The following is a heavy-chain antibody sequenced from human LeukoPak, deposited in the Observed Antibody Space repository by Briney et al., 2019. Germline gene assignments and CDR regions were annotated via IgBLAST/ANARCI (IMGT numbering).Heavy chain of an antibody. Sequence: PGESLRLSCAASGFTFSDYYMSWIRQAPGKGLEWVSYISSSSSYTNYADSVKGRFTISRDNAKNSLYLQMNSLRAEDTAVYYCARWDYDFWSGETGHDAFDIWSQGTMVTVSS. D-gene: IGHD3-3*01. CDR1: GFTFSDYY. CDR3: ARWDYDFWSGETGHDAFDI. CDR2: ISSSSSYT. V-gene: IGHV3-11*06. J-gene: IGHJ3*02.